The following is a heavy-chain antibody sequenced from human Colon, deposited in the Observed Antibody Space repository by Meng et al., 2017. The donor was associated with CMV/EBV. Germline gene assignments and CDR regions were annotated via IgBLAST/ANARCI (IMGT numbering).Heavy chain of an antibody. CDR2: ISRSGDII. CDR1: GFSFSNYE. V-gene: IGHV3-48*03. Sequence: GRSLRLSCAASGFSFSNYEVNWVRQAPGKGLEWVAYISRSGDIIYYADSVKGRFTVSRDNANNSLFVQMNSLRGEDTGVYYCARIMFCSDTSCYSHYGMDVWGQGTTVTVSS. CDR3: ARIMFCSDTSCYSHYGMDV. J-gene: IGHJ6*02. D-gene: IGHD2-2*02.